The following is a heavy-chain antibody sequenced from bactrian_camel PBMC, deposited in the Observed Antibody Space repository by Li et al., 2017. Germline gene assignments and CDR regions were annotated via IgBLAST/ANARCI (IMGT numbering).Heavy chain of an antibody. V-gene: IGHV3S40*01. CDR3: ATTGFDY. CDR1: GYTHTTNY. Sequence: VQLVESGGGSVQDGGSLRLSCQASGYTHTTNYIGWFRQAPGKGREWVASIDSGGSTTYYADSVKGRFTISRDNAKKSVYLQMNSLKAEDTALYYCATTGFDYWSQGTQVTVS. CDR2: IDSGGSTT. J-gene: IGHJ4*01. D-gene: IGHD5*01.